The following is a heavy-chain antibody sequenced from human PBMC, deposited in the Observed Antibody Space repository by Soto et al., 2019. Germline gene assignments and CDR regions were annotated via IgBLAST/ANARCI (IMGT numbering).Heavy chain of an antibody. CDR3: AKGSGLYVNVGDGYSHFDY. CDR1: GFTFSSYA. J-gene: IGHJ4*02. CDR2: ISGSGGST. D-gene: IGHD5-18*01. V-gene: IGHV3-23*01. Sequence: EVQLLESGGGLVQPGGSLRLSCAASGFTFSSYAMSWVRQAPGKGLEWVSAISGSGGSTYYADSVKGRFTISRDDSKNTLYLQMNSLRAEDTAVYYCAKGSGLYVNVGDGYSHFDYWGQGTLVTVSS.